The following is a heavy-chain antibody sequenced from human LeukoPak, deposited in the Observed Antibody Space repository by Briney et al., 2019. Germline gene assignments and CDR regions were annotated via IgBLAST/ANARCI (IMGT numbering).Heavy chain of an antibody. CDR2: IYTSGST. CDR3: AREAYDVLTSDWFDP. CDR1: GASISSGEYY. J-gene: IGHJ5*02. D-gene: IGHD3-9*01. Sequence: SQTLSLTCTVSGASISSGEYYWSWIRQPAGKGLEWIGRIYTSGSTNYNPSLKSRVTISVDTSKNQFSLKLSSVTAADTAMYYCAREAYDVLTSDWFDPWGQGTLVTVSS. V-gene: IGHV4-61*02.